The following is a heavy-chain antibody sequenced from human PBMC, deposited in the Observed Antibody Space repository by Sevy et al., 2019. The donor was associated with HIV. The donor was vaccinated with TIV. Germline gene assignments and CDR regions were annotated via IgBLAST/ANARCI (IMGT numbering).Heavy chain of an antibody. CDR2: ISGSGGST. CDR1: GFTFSSYA. Sequence: GGSLRLSCAASGFTFSSYAMSWVRQAPGKGLEWVSGISGSGGSTYYADYVKGRFTISRDNSKNTLYLQMNSLRAEDTAVYHCAKGSVYDPRDAFDIWGHGTMVTVSS. D-gene: IGHD3-3*01. CDR3: AKGSVYDPRDAFDI. V-gene: IGHV3-23*01. J-gene: IGHJ3*02.